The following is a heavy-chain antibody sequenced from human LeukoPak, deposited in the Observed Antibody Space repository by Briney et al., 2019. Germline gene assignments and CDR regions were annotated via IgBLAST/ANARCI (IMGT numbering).Heavy chain of an antibody. J-gene: IGHJ3*02. V-gene: IGHV1-69*13. CDR2: IIPIFGTA. D-gene: IGHD2-2*02. Sequence: SVKVSCKASGGTFSSYAISWVRQAPGQGLEWMGGIIPIFGTANYAQKFQGRVTTTADESTSTAYMELSSLRSEDTAVYYCARVDCSSTSCYKDAFDIWGQGTMVTVSS. CDR3: ARVDCSSTSCYKDAFDI. CDR1: GGTFSSYA.